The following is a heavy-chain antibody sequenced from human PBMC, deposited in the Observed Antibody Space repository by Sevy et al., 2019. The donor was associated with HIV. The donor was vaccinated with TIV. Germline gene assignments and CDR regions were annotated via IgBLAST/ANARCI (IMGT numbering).Heavy chain of an antibody. Sequence: ASVKVSCKASGYTFTSYAMHWVRQAPGQRLEWMGWINAGNGNTKYSQKFQGRVTITRDTSASTAYMKLSSLRSEDTAVYYWARDGWGYYYYYMDVWGKGTTVTVSS. CDR3: ARDGWGYYYYYMDV. V-gene: IGHV1-3*01. J-gene: IGHJ6*03. CDR1: GYTFTSYA. CDR2: INAGNGNT. D-gene: IGHD6-19*01.